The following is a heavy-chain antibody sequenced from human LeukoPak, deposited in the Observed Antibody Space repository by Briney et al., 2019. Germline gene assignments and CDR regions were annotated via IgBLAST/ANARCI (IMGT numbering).Heavy chain of an antibody. CDR2: IYYSGST. CDR1: VGSISSSSYY. J-gene: IGHJ5*02. D-gene: IGHD2-2*01. CDR3: ARHAIVVVPAAKIYNWFDP. V-gene: IGHV4-39*01. Sequence: SETLSLTCTVSVGSISSSSYYWGWIRQPPGKGLEWIGSIYYSGSTYYNPSLKSRVTISVDTSKNQFSLKLSSVTAADTAVYYCARHAIVVVPAAKIYNWFDPWGQGTLVTVSS.